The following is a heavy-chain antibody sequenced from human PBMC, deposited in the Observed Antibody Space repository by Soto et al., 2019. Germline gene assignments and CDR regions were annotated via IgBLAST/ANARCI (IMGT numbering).Heavy chain of an antibody. V-gene: IGHV1-69*13. J-gene: IGHJ3*02. Sequence: ASVKVSCKASGGTFSSYAISWVRQAPGQGLEWMGGIIPIFGTANYAQKFQGRVTITADESTSTAYMELSSLRSEDTAVYYCAREEGIVVVVAADAFDIWGQGTMVTVSS. CDR3: AREEGIVVVVAADAFDI. CDR2: IIPIFGTA. D-gene: IGHD2-15*01. CDR1: GGTFSSYA.